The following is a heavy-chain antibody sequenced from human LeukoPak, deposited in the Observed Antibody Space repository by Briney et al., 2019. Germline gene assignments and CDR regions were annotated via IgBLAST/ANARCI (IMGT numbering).Heavy chain of an antibody. CDR3: VKLAALFDSIGGHFDY. CDR1: GFTFSSFG. CDR2: IRYDGSKK. J-gene: IGHJ4*02. D-gene: IGHD3-9*01. Sequence: PGGSLRLSCAVSGFTFSSFGRHWFRQAPGKGLEWVAFIRYDGSKKYYGDSVKGRFTISRDNSKNTLYLQMNSLRPEDTAVYYCVKLAALFDSIGGHFDYWGQGTLVTVSS. V-gene: IGHV3-30*02.